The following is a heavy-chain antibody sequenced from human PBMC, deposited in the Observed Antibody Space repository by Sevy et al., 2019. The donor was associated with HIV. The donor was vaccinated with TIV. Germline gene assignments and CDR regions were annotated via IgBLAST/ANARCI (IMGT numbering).Heavy chain of an antibody. V-gene: IGHV3-53*05. D-gene: IGHD3-16*01. CDR1: GFTVSSNY. CDR3: AKDRGSTGENAFDT. CDR2: IYSGGTT. Sequence: GGSLRLSCAASGFTVSSNYMSWVRQAPGKGLEWVSVIYSGGTTYYADSVKGRFTISRDNSKNTLYLQMNSLRAEDTAVYYCAKDRGSTGENAFDTWGQGTMVTVSS. J-gene: IGHJ3*02.